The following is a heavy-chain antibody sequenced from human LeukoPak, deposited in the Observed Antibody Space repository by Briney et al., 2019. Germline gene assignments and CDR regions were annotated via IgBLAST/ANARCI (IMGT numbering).Heavy chain of an antibody. D-gene: IGHD3-22*01. V-gene: IGHV3-7*01. CDR2: IKQDGSEK. CDR1: GFNFNTHW. Sequence: GGSLRLSCAASGFNFNTHWMGWVRQAPGKGLEWVANIKQDGSEKYYVDSVKGRFTISRDNAKNSMYLQMNSLRAEDTAVYYCAKEGPRADYYDSSGLYWYFDLWGRGTLVTVSS. CDR3: AKEGPRADYYDSSGLYWYFDL. J-gene: IGHJ2*01.